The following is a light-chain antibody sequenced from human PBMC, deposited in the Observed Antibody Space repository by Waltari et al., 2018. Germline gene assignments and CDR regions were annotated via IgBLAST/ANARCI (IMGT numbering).Light chain of an antibody. CDR3: QVWDGSSYHYV. CDR2: ADY. CDR1: KIASKR. J-gene: IGLJ1*01. V-gene: IGLV3-21*03. Sequence: SYVLTQPPSVSVAPGKTARITCGGNKIASKRVHWYQQRPGQAHVLGVNADYDRPSGSPGRGSGSKSGNTATLTIGGVEAGDEDDYSCQVWDGSSYHYVFGTGIKVTVL.